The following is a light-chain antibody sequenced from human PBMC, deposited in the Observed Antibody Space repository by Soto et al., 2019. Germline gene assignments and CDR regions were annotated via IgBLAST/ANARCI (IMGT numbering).Light chain of an antibody. CDR2: EVS. CDR3: SSYTSSSTV. V-gene: IGLV2-14*01. Sequence: QSALTQPASVSGSPGQSITISCTGTSSDVGGYNYVSWYQQHPGKAPKLMIYEVSNRPSGVSNRFSGSKSGNTASLTISGRQAEDAADYYCSSYTSSSTVFGTGTKLTFL. J-gene: IGLJ1*01. CDR1: SSDVGGYNY.